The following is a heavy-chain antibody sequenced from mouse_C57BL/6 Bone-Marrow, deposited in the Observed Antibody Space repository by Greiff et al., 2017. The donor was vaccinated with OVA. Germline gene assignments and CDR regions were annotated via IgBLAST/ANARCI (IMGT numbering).Heavy chain of an antibody. CDR2: INPSTGGT. J-gene: IGHJ3*01. V-gene: IGHV1-42*01. Sequence: VQLQQSGPELVKPGASVKISCKASGYSFTGYYMNWVKQSPEKSLEWIGEINPSTGGTTYNQKFKAKATLTVDKSSSTAYMQLKSLTSEDSAVYYCARPYYSNYTWFAYWGQGTLVTVSA. CDR1: GYSFTGYY. CDR3: ARPYYSNYTWFAY. D-gene: IGHD2-5*01.